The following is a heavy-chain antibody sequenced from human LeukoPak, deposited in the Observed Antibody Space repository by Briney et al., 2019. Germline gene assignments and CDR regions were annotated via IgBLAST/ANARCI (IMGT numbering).Heavy chain of an antibody. D-gene: IGHD2-2*01. CDR3: ARGYCSSTSCPLDY. CDR2: IWYDGSNK. V-gene: IGHV3-33*01. Sequence: QPGGSLRLSCAASGFTFSSYDMHWVRQAPGKGLEWVAVIWYDGSNKYYADSVKGRFTISRDNSKNTLYLQMNSLRAEDTAVYYCARGYCSSTSCPLDYWGQGTLVTVSS. J-gene: IGHJ4*02. CDR1: GFTFSSYD.